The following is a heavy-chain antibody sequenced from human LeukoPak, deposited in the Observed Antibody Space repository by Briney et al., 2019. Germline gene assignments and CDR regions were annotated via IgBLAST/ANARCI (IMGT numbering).Heavy chain of an antibody. J-gene: IGHJ5*02. CDR1: GGSFSGYY. V-gene: IGHV4-34*01. CDR3: ARVSVMNWFDP. CDR2: INHSGTT. Sequence: RTSETLSLTCAVYGGSFSGYYWCWIRLPPGKGLEWIGEINHSGTTQYNPSLKSRVTISEDTSKNQFSLKLSSVTAADTAVYYCARVSVMNWFDPWGQGTLVTVSS.